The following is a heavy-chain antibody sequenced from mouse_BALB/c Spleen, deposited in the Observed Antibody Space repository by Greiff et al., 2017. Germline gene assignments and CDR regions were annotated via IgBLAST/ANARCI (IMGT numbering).Heavy chain of an antibody. Sequence: EVHLVESGGGLVKPGGSLKLSCAASGFTFSSYAMSWVRQTPEKRLEWVASISSGGSTYYPDSVKGRFTISRDNARNILYLQMSSLRSEDTAMYYCARGTTVVARRAMDYWGQGTSVTVSS. CDR3: ARGTTVVARRAMDY. D-gene: IGHD1-1*01. V-gene: IGHV5-6-5*01. CDR2: ISSGGST. J-gene: IGHJ4*01. CDR1: GFTFSSYA.